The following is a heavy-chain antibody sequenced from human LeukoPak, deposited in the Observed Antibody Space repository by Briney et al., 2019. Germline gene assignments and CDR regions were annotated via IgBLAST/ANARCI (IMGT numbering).Heavy chain of an antibody. Sequence: GGSLRLSCAASGFTFSSYEMNWVRPAPGKGLEWVSYISSSGSTIYYADSVKGRFTISRDNAKNSLYLQMNSLRAEDTAVYYCARSMGLLWFGELFRGGAFDIWGQGTMVTVSS. CDR3: ARSMGLLWFGELFRGGAFDI. D-gene: IGHD3-10*01. CDR2: ISSSGSTI. V-gene: IGHV3-48*03. CDR1: GFTFSSYE. J-gene: IGHJ3*02.